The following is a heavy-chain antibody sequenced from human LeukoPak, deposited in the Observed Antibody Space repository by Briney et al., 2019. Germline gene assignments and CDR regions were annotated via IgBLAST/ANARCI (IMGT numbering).Heavy chain of an antibody. Sequence: GGSLRLSCAASGFTFSSYSMNWVRQAPGKGLEWVSYISSSSSTIYYADSVKGRFTISRDNSKNTLYLQMNSLRAEDTAVYYCAATFGGGAFDIWGQGTMVTVSS. V-gene: IGHV3-48*01. J-gene: IGHJ3*02. CDR1: GFTFSSYS. CDR3: AATFGGGAFDI. D-gene: IGHD3-16*01. CDR2: ISSSSSTI.